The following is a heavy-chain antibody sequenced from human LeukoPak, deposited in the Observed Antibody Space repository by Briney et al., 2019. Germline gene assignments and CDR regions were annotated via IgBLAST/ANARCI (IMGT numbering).Heavy chain of an antibody. V-gene: IGHV6-1*01. CDR2: TYFRSKWYY. Sequence: SQTLSLTCAISGDSVSSNSAAWIWFRQSPSRGLEWLARTYFRSKWYYDYAVSVKSRIVISPDTSKNQFSLQLNSVTPDDTAVYFCARSAVGGHNDFWGQGTLVTVSS. J-gene: IGHJ4*02. D-gene: IGHD3-16*01. CDR3: ARSAVGGHNDF. CDR1: GDSVSSNSAA.